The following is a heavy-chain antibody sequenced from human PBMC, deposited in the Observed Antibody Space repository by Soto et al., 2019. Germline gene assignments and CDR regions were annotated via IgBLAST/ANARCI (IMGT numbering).Heavy chain of an antibody. J-gene: IGHJ4*02. Sequence: SETLSLTCTDSGVSIRSYNWAWIRQPPGKGLEWIGYIYHSGSTNYNPSLKSRVTISVDTSKNEFSLKLSSVTAADTAVYYCARRYGGNLDYWGQGTLVTVS. CDR2: IYHSGST. CDR1: GVSIRSYN. CDR3: ARRYGGNLDY. V-gene: IGHV4-59*08. D-gene: IGHD2-15*01.